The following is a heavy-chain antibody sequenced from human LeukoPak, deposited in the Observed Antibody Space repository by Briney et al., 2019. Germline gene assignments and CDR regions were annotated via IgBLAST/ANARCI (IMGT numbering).Heavy chain of an antibody. CDR1: GFSLSKARLG. D-gene: IGHD3-16*01. Sequence: SGPVLVKPTETLTLTCTVSGFSLSKARLGVTWIRQPPGKALEWLAHIFSNDEKSYSTSLKSRLTISKDTSKSQVVLTMTNMDPVDTATYYCARIWGMASQFDYWGQGTLVTVSS. J-gene: IGHJ4*02. CDR2: IFSNDEK. CDR3: ARIWGMASQFDY. V-gene: IGHV2-26*01.